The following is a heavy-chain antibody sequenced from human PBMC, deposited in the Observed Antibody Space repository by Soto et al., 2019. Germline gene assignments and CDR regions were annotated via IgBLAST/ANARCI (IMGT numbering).Heavy chain of an antibody. CDR1: GGSISSSSYY. J-gene: IGHJ3*02. CDR2: IYYSGST. D-gene: IGHD6-25*01. V-gene: IGHV4-39*01. Sequence: SETLSLTCTVSGGSISSSSYYWGWIRQPPGKGLEWIGSIYYSGSTYYNPSLKSRVTISVDTSKNQFSLKLSSVTAADTAVYYCARLYIAADAFDSWGQGTRVTVSS. CDR3: ARLYIAADAFDS.